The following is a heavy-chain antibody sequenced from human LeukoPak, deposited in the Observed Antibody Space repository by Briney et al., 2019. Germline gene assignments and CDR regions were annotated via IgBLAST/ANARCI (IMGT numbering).Heavy chain of an antibody. Sequence: GGSLRLSCAASGLTFSSYAMSWVRQTPGKGLEWVSTISGSGDTTYYADSVKGRFVISRDNSKKTLSLQMTSLRAEDTAVYYCAKGGKWDVTPFDCWGQGTLVTVSS. V-gene: IGHV3-23*01. CDR1: GLTFSSYA. CDR2: ISGSGDTT. J-gene: IGHJ4*02. D-gene: IGHD1-26*01. CDR3: AKGGKWDVTPFDC.